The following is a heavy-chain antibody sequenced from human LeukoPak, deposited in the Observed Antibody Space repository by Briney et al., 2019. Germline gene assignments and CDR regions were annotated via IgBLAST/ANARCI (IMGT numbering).Heavy chain of an antibody. CDR2: IIPIFGTA. V-gene: IGHV1-69*15. CDR1: GGTFSSYA. CDR3: ASAPGRYYDILTGWYYYYYMDV. D-gene: IGHD3-9*01. J-gene: IGHJ6*03. Sequence: SVKVSCKASGGTFSSYAISWVRQAPGQGLEWMGRIIPIFGTANYAQKFQGRVTITADESTSTAYMELSSLRSEDTAVYYCASAPGRYYDILTGWYYYYYMDVWGKGTTVTVSS.